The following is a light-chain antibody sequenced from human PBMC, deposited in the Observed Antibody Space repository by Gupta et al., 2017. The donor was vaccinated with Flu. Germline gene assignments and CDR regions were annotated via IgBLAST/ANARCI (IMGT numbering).Light chain of an antibody. J-gene: IGKJ4*01. Sequence: TPSSLSASVGERVTITCRASQDIRTWLAWYQQKPEKAPKSLIYAASNLQSGVPSRFSGGGSGPDFTPPISRVQPEDCATNECQKYKSFTLNLGEGNTVEIK. CDR3: QKYKSFTLN. CDR2: AAS. CDR1: QDIRTW. V-gene: IGKV1D-16*01.